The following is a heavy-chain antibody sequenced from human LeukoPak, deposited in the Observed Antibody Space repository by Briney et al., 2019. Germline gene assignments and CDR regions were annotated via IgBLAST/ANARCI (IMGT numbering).Heavy chain of an antibody. V-gene: IGHV4-59*01. D-gene: IGHD1-7*01. Sequence: SETLSLTCTVSGGSISSYYWSWIRQPPGKGLEWIGYIYYSGSTNYNPSLKSRVTISVGTSKNQFSLKLSSVTAADTAVYYCARAPGWNYPYYFDYWGQGTLVTVSS. CDR1: GGSISSYY. J-gene: IGHJ4*02. CDR2: IYYSGST. CDR3: ARAPGWNYPYYFDY.